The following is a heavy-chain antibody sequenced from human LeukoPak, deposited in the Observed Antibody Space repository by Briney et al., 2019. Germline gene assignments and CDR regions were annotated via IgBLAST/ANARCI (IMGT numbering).Heavy chain of an antibody. Sequence: GASVKVSCKACGGTFSSYAISWVRQAPGQGLEWMGGIIPIFGTANYAQKFQGRVTITAHESTSTAYMELSSLRSEDTAVYYCARGRGDYYDSSGYYWFDYWGQGTLVTVSS. D-gene: IGHD3-22*01. CDR1: GGTFSSYA. CDR2: IIPIFGTA. J-gene: IGHJ4*02. V-gene: IGHV1-69*13. CDR3: ARGRGDYYDSSGYYWFDY.